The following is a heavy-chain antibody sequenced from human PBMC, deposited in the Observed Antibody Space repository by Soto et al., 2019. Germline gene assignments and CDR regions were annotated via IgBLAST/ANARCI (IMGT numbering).Heavy chain of an antibody. CDR1: GLTFSSYA. V-gene: IGHV3-23*01. J-gene: IGHJ4*02. Sequence: GGSLRLSCAASGLTFSSYAMSWVHQAPGKGLEWVSGISGSGISTYYADSVKGRFTISRDNSKNTLYLQMNSLRAEDTAVYYCAKNSESSAYSSFDYWGQGTLVTVSS. D-gene: IGHD3-22*01. CDR3: AKNSESSAYSSFDY. CDR2: ISGSGIST.